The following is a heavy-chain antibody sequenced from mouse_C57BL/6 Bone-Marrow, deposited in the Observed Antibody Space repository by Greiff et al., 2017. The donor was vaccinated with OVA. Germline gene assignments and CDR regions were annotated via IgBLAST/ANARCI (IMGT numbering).Heavy chain of an antibody. J-gene: IGHJ3*01. CDR1: GFTFSSYG. Sequence: EVKLVESGGDLVKPGGSLKLSCAASGFTFSSYGMSWVRQTPDKRLEWVATISSGGSYTYYPDSVKGRFTISRDNAKNTLYLQMSSLKSEDTAMYYCASGGSSCWFAYWGQGTLVTVSA. D-gene: IGHD1-1*01. CDR3: ASGGSSCWFAY. V-gene: IGHV5-6*01. CDR2: ISSGGSYT.